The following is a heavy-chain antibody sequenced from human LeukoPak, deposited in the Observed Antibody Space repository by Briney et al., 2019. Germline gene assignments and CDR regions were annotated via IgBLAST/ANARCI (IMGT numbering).Heavy chain of an antibody. D-gene: IGHD3-10*01. V-gene: IGHV4-59*12. CDR2: IYYSGST. CDR3: ARVTSDYYGSGSYSWAFDY. Sequence: SETLSLTCTVSGGSISSYYWSWIRQPPGKGLEWIGYIYYSGSTNYNPSLKSRVTISVDKSKNQFSLKLSSVTAADTAVYYCARVTSDYYGSGSYSWAFDYWGQGTLVTVSS. J-gene: IGHJ4*02. CDR1: GGSISSYY.